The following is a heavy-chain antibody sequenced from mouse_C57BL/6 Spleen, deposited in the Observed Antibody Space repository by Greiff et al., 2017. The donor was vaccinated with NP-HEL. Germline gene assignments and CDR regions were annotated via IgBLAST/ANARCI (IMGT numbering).Heavy chain of an antibody. Sequence: VQLQQPGAELVKPGASVKLSCKASGYTFTSYWMQWVKQRPGQGLEWIGEIDPSDSYTNYNQKFKGKATLTVDTSSSTAYMQLSSLTSEDSAVYYCARRGYGNYEGAYWGQGTLVTVSA. CDR3: ARRGYGNYEGAY. CDR1: GYTFTSYW. D-gene: IGHD2-1*01. J-gene: IGHJ3*01. CDR2: IDPSDSYT. V-gene: IGHV1-50*01.